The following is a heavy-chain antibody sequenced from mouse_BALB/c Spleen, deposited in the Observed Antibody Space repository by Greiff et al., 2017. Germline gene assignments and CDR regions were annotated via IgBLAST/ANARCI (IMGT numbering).Heavy chain of an antibody. J-gene: IGHJ3*01. D-gene: IGHD2-1*01. CDR2: ISSGSSTI. CDR3: ARNYGNEFPFAY. CDR1: GFTFSSFG. Sequence: VQLKQSGGGLVQPGGSRKLSCAASGFTFSSFGMHWVRQAPEKGLEWVAYISSGSSTIYYADTVKGRFTISRDNPKNTLFLQMTSLRSEDTAMYYCARNYGNEFPFAYWGQGTLVTVSA. V-gene: IGHV5-17*02.